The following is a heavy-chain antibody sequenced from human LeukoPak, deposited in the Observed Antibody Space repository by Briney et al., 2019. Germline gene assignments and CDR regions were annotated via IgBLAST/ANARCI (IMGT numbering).Heavy chain of an antibody. D-gene: IGHD3-10*01. Sequence: GGSLRRSCAASGFSFSTYTMTWVRQAPGKGLEWVSGITDSGKPCYADSVKGRFTISRDNSKSTLYLQINSLRAEDTAVYYCASRNYYLDHWGQGALVTVSS. CDR2: ITDSGKP. CDR1: GFSFSTYT. V-gene: IGHV3-23*01. CDR3: ASRNYYLDH. J-gene: IGHJ4*02.